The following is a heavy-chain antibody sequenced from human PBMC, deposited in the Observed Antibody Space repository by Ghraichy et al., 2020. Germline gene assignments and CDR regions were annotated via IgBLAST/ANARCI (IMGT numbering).Heavy chain of an antibody. D-gene: IGHD2-21*01. J-gene: IGHJ4*02. Sequence: SETLSLTCAVSGYPISSGYYWSWIRQPPGKGLEWIGSMYHSGSAYYNSSLKSRLTISLDASKNQFSLRLSFVTAADTAVYFCATYSGGTQREKFDYWGLGTLVTVSS. CDR1: GYPISSGYY. CDR3: ATYSGGTQREKFDY. CDR2: MYHSGSA. V-gene: IGHV4-38-2*01.